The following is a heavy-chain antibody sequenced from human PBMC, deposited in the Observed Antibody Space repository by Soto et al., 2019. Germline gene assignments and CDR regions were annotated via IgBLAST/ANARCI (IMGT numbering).Heavy chain of an antibody. V-gene: IGHV4-34*01. CDR1: GGSFSGYY. CDR2: INHSGGT. D-gene: IGHD3-3*02. Sequence: PSETLSLTCGVYGGSFSGYYWTWIRQAPGTGLEWIGEINHSGGTNYNSSLKSRVTISVDTSKNQLSLTLYSVTAADTAVYYCARDRQYYQFWSGYQNERPYGMDVWGQGTTVTVSS. CDR3: ARDRQYYQFWSGYQNERPYGMDV. J-gene: IGHJ6*02.